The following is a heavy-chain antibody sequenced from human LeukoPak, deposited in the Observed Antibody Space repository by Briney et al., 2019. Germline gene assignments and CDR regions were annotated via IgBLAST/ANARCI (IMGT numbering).Heavy chain of an antibody. V-gene: IGHV3-23*01. J-gene: IGHJ4*02. Sequence: PGRSLRLSCAASGFTFSTFAMSWVRQAPGKGLEWVSSISGSTYTTYYADSVKGRFTISRDNSKNTLYLQMNSLRAEDTAIYYCAKDRSDNSTWYVGSHWGQGTLVTVSS. CDR3: AKDRSDNSTWYVGSH. CDR2: ISGSTYTT. D-gene: IGHD2/OR15-2a*01. CDR1: GFTFSTFA.